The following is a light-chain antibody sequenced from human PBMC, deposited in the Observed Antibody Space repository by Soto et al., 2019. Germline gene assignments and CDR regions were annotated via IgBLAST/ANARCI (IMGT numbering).Light chain of an antibody. CDR2: GAS. CDR1: QSVNNNQ. V-gene: IGKV3-20*01. Sequence: EIVLTQSPGTLSLSPGERVTLSCRASQSVNNNQLSWYQQKPGQAPRLLLYGASRRATGIPARFSGSGSGTEFTLIISRLDPEDFAVYYCHQYDTSRLYTFGPGTNVEIK. J-gene: IGKJ3*01. CDR3: HQYDTSRLYT.